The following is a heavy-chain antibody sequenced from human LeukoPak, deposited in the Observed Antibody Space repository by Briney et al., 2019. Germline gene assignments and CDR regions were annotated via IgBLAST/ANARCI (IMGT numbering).Heavy chain of an antibody. CDR1: GGSFSGYY. Sequence: SETLSLTCAVYGGSFSGYYWSWIRQPPGKGLEWIGEINHSGSTNYNPSLKSRVTISEDTSKNQFSLKLSSVTAADTAVYYCARTIFGGLFDYWGQGTLVTVSS. J-gene: IGHJ4*02. CDR3: ARTIFGGLFDY. V-gene: IGHV4-34*01. D-gene: IGHD3-3*01. CDR2: INHSGST.